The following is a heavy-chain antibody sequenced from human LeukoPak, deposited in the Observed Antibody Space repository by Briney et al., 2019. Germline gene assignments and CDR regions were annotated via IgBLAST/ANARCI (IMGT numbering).Heavy chain of an antibody. CDR1: GGTISSSSYY. CDR3: ARAGNYYTSGSYLGY. Sequence: PSETLSLTCTVSGGTISSSSYYWGWIRQPPGKGLEWIGSMYYSGSAYYNLSLKSRVTISVDTSKNQFSLKLSSVTAADTAVYYCARAGNYYTSGSYLGYWGQGTLVTVSS. CDR2: MYYSGSA. J-gene: IGHJ4*02. D-gene: IGHD3-10*01. V-gene: IGHV4-39*07.